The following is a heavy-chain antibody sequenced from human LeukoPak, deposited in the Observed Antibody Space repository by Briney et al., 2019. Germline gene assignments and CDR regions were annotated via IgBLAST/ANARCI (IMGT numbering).Heavy chain of an antibody. Sequence: PGGSLRLSCAASGFTFSSYAMSWVRQAPGKGLEWVSSISSSSSYIYYADSVKGRFTISRDNSKNTLYLQMNSLRAEDTAVYYCAKDGNPYCSGGSCYSFDYWDQGTLVTVSS. CDR2: ISSSSSYI. D-gene: IGHD2-15*01. CDR1: GFTFSSYA. V-gene: IGHV3-21*01. J-gene: IGHJ4*02. CDR3: AKDGNPYCSGGSCYSFDY.